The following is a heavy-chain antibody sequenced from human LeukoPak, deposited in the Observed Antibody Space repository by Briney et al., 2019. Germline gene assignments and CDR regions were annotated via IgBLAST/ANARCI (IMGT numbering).Heavy chain of an antibody. CDR2: GST. J-gene: IGHJ4*02. Sequence: GSTGYAQKFQGRVTITADESTSTAYMELSSLRSEDTAVYYCARLATAVTGAARPVSLDYWGQGTLVTVSS. CDR3: ARLATAVTGAARPVSLDY. V-gene: IGHV1-69*01. D-gene: IGHD6-6*01.